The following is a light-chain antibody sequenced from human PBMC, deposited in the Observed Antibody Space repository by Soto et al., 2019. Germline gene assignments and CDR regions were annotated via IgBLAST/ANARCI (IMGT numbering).Light chain of an antibody. J-gene: IGKJ1*01. CDR2: GAS. CDR3: QQYGSSPLT. CDR1: QSVSSSF. V-gene: IGKV3-20*01. Sequence: EIVLTQSPGTLSLSPWERATLSCRASQSVSSSFLAWYQQRPGQAPRLLIYGASSRATGIPDRFSGGGSGTDFTLTISRLEPEDFAVYYCQQYGSSPLTFGQGTKVDIK.